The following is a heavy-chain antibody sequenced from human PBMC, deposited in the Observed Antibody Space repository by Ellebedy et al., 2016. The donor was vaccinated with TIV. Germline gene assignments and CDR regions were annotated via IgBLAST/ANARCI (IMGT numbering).Heavy chain of an antibody. CDR3: AKIGPRDCTSTSCWFDP. J-gene: IGHJ5*02. CDR2: ISADGVTT. V-gene: IGHV3-23*01. CDR1: GFTFTTSA. D-gene: IGHD2-2*01. Sequence: GESLKISXAASGFTFTTSAMGWVRQAPGKGLVWVSAISADGVTTFYADSVTGRFTISRDNSKNTLFLQMNSLRAEDTATYYCAKIGPRDCTSTSCWFDPWGQGTLVTVSS.